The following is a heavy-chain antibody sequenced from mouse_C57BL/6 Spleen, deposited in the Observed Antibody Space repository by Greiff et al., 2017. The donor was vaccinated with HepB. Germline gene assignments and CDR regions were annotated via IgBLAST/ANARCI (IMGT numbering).Heavy chain of an antibody. D-gene: IGHD1-1*01. V-gene: IGHV5-17*01. Sequence: EVNLVESGGGLVKPGGSLKLSCAASGFTFSDYGMHWVRQAPEKGLEWVAYISSGSSTIYYADTVKGRFTISRDNAKNTLFLQMTSLRSEDTAMYYCASQFITTVVALYYYAMDYWGQGTSVTVSS. CDR3: ASQFITTVVALYYYAMDY. J-gene: IGHJ4*01. CDR2: ISSGSSTI. CDR1: GFTFSDYG.